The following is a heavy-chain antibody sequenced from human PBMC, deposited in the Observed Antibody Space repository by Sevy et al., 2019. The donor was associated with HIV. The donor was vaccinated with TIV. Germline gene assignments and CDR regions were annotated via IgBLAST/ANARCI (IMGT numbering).Heavy chain of an antibody. CDR2: IRYDGSNK. CDR1: GFTFSSYG. V-gene: IGHV3-30*02. J-gene: IGHJ6*02. CDR3: ANGPEQQLPYYYYGMDV. D-gene: IGHD6-13*01. Sequence: GSLRLSCAASGFTFSSYGMHWVRQAPGKGLEWVAFIRYDGSNKYYADSVKGRFTISRDNSKNTLYLQMNSLRAEDTAVYYCANGPEQQLPYYYYGMDVWGQGTTVTVSS.